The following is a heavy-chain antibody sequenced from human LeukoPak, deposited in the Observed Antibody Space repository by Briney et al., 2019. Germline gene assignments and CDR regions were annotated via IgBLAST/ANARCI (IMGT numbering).Heavy chain of an antibody. J-gene: IGHJ4*02. Sequence: GGSLRLSCTVYGFTISSYGMSWVRQAPGKGLEWVSAISSRADSTYYADSVKGRFTISKDISKNTLYLQMDSLRAEDTAIYYCAKDSPVCTYWGQGTLVTASS. V-gene: IGHV3-23*01. CDR1: GFTISSYG. D-gene: IGHD2-8*01. CDR3: AKDSPVCTY. CDR2: ISSRADST.